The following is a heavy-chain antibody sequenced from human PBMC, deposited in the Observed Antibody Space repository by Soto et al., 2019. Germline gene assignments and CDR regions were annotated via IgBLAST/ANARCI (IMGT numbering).Heavy chain of an antibody. J-gene: IGHJ5*02. V-gene: IGHV4-31*03. CDR1: GGSISSGGYY. Sequence: SETLSLTCTVSGGSISSGGYYWSWIRQHPGKGLEWIGYIYYSGSTYYKPSLKSRVTISVDTSKNQFSLKLNSVTAADTAVYYCARDFRYYDILTGCYPVGWFDPWGQGTLVTVSS. D-gene: IGHD3-9*01. CDR2: IYYSGST. CDR3: ARDFRYYDILTGCYPVGWFDP.